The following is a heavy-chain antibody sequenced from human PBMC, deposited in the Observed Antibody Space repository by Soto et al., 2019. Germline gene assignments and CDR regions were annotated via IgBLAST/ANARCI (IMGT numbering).Heavy chain of an antibody. Sequence: QVQLVESGGGVVQPGRSLRLSCAASGFTFSSYGMHWVRQAPGQGLEWVAVISYDGSNKYYADSVKGRFTISRDNSKNTLYLQMNSLRAEDTAVYYCAKGTGPDIVVVVAARDYWGQGTLVTVSS. CDR2: ISYDGSNK. D-gene: IGHD2-15*01. CDR3: AKGTGPDIVVVVAARDY. J-gene: IGHJ4*02. V-gene: IGHV3-30*18. CDR1: GFTFSSYG.